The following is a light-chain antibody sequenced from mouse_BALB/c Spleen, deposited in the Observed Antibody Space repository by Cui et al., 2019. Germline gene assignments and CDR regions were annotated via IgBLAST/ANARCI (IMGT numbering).Light chain of an antibody. CDR3: LQSDNLPLLT. V-gene: IGKV17-121*01. CDR2: EGN. CDR1: TGIDDD. J-gene: IGKJ5*01. Sequence: ETTVTQSPASLSMAIGEKVTIRCITSTGIDDDMNWYQQKPGEPPKLLISEGNTLRPGVPSRFSSSGYGTDFVFTIENMLSEDVADYYCLQSDNLPLLTFGAGTKLELK.